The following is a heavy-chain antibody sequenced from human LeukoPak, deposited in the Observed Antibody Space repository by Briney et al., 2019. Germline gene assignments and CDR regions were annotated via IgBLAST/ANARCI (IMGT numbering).Heavy chain of an antibody. CDR1: GFTFSDYS. V-gene: IGHV3-21*01. J-gene: IGHJ6*02. Sequence: PGGSLRLSCPASGFTFSDYSMSWVRQASGKGLEWVSSISSSSDYIYYADSVKGRFTISRDNARNSLYLQMNSLRAEDTAVYYCARSRSVSNYKGMDVWGQGTTVTVSS. CDR3: ARSRSVSNYKGMDV. D-gene: IGHD5/OR15-5a*01. CDR2: ISSSSDYI.